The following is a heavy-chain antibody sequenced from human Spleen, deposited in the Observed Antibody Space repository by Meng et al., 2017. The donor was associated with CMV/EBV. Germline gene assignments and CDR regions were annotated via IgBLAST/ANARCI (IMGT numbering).Heavy chain of an antibody. Sequence: GESLKISCAAPGFTFSSYSMNWVRQAPGKGLEWVSSISSSSSYIYYADSVKGRFTISRDNAKNSLYLQMNSLRAEDTAVYYCARRWADYDAFDIWGQGTMVTVSS. J-gene: IGHJ3*02. D-gene: IGHD5-12*01. CDR3: ARRWADYDAFDI. CDR2: ISSSSSYI. CDR1: GFTFSSYS. V-gene: IGHV3-21*01.